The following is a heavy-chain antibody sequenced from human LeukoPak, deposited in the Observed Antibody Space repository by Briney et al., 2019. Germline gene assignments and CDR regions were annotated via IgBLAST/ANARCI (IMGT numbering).Heavy chain of an antibody. CDR1: GFTLSTFD. Sequence: GGSLRLSCAASGFTLSTFDMNWVRQAPGKGLEWVSSISTSSRYIYYRDSVKGRFTISRDDAKNSLYLQMNSLTVEDPDVYYCARADCSGSTCYLRHSWFDPWGQGTLVTVSS. V-gene: IGHV3-21*06. J-gene: IGHJ5*02. D-gene: IGHD2-2*01. CDR2: ISTSSRYI. CDR3: ARADCSGSTCYLRHSWFDP.